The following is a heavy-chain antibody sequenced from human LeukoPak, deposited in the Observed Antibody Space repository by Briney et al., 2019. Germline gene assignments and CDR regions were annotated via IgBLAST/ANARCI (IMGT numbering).Heavy chain of an antibody. CDR1: GVSFSGYY. Sequence: SETLSLTCAVYGVSFSGYYWSWIRQPPGKGLEWIGEINHSGSTNYNPSLKSRVTISVDTSKNQFSLKLSSVTAADTAVYYCARPRKGIAAAVNYYYGMDVWGQGTTVTVSS. D-gene: IGHD6-13*01. CDR3: ARPRKGIAAAVNYYYGMDV. V-gene: IGHV4-34*01. CDR2: INHSGST. J-gene: IGHJ6*02.